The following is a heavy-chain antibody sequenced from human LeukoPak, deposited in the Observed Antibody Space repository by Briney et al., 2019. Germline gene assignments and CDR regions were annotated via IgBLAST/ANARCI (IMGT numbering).Heavy chain of an antibody. D-gene: IGHD5-24*01. J-gene: IGHJ3*02. CDR2: INPNSGGT. Sequence: ASVKVSCKASGYTFTGYYMHWVRQAPGQGLEWMGWINPNSGGTNYAQKFQGRVTMTRDTSISTAYMELSRLRSDDTAVYYCARAWRDGYNDAFDIWGQGTMVTVSS. CDR3: ARAWRDGYNDAFDI. V-gene: IGHV1-2*02. CDR1: GYTFTGYY.